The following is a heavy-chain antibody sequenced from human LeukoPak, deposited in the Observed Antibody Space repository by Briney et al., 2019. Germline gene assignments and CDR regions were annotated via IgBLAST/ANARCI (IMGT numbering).Heavy chain of an antibody. CDR3: ATEKNCSSTDCSAGMDV. CDR1: GYMFSELS. Sequence: ASVKVSCKVSGYMFSELSMHWVRQAPGKGLEWMGSFDPVDGKTIYAQKFQGRVTMTEDTSTDTAYMELSSLRSEDTAVYYCATEKNCSSTDCSAGMDVWGQGTTVTVSS. J-gene: IGHJ6*02. CDR2: FDPVDGKT. D-gene: IGHD2-2*01. V-gene: IGHV1-24*01.